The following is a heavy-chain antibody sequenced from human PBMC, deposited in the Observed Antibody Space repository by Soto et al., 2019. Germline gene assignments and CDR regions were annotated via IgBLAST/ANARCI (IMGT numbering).Heavy chain of an antibody. Sequence: ASVKVSCKASGYTFTNYGISWVRQAPGEGLEWVGWINTSNDETIYAQKLQGRVTLTADTSTDTAYMELTSLRSEDTAVYYCATGSYEYYYYYYGMDVWGQGTTVTVSS. J-gene: IGHJ6*02. V-gene: IGHV1-18*01. D-gene: IGHD3-22*01. CDR1: GYTFTNYG. CDR3: ATGSYEYYYYYYGMDV. CDR2: INTSNDET.